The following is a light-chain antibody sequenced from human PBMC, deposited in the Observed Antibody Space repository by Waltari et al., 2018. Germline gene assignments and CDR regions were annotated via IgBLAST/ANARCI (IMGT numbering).Light chain of an antibody. J-gene: IGKJ2*01. V-gene: IGKV3-15*01. CDR2: RAS. CDR3: QEDNNWPRMYT. CDR1: QSVGSN. Sequence: EIVMTQSPATLSVSPGERATLSCGASQSVGSNLAWYQQKPGQAPRLLIYRASTRATNIPAKFSSSGSGTEFNLTISSLQSEDFAVYYCQEDNNWPRMYTFGQGTKLEIK.